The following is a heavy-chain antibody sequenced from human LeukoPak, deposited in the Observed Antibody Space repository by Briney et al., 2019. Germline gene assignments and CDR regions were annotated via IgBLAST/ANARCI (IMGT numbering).Heavy chain of an antibody. V-gene: IGHV3-48*01. CDR2: IGIDSGNT. J-gene: IGHJ4*02. D-gene: IGHD1-1*01. Sequence: GGSLRLSCTASGFPFIEYSMNWVRQAPGKGLEWIPYIGIDSGNTKYADSVRGRFTISADKAKNSLHLQMNSLRVEDTAVYYCARDHNYAFDNWGQGTLVSVAS. CDR3: ARDHNYAFDN. CDR1: GFPFIEYS.